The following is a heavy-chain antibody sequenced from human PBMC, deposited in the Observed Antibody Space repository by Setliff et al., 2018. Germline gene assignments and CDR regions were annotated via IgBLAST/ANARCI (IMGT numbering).Heavy chain of an antibody. J-gene: IGHJ5*02. CDR2: ISAYNGNT. Sequence: ASVKVSCKASGYTFTSYGISWVRQAPGQGLEWMGWISAYNGNTNYAQKFQGRVTMTRDTSTSTVYMELSSLRSEDTAVYYCARGIGGYCSSMSCSNESWPWGQGTLVTVSS. D-gene: IGHD2-2*01. V-gene: IGHV1-18*01. CDR1: GYTFTSYG. CDR3: ARGIGGYCSSMSCSNESWP.